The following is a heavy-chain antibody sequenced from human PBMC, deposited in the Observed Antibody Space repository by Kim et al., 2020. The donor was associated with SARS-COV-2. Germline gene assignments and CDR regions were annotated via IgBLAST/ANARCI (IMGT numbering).Heavy chain of an antibody. V-gene: IGHV3-33*01. CDR1: GFTFSSYG. J-gene: IGHJ4*02. CDR3: ARGMIVAVPFDY. CDR2: IWYDGSNK. Sequence: GGSLRRSCAASGFTFSSYGMHWVRQAPGKGLEWVAVIWYDGSNKYYADSVKGRFTISRDNSKNTLYLQMNSLRSEDTAVYYCARGMIVAVPFDYWGQGTL. D-gene: IGHD3-22*01.